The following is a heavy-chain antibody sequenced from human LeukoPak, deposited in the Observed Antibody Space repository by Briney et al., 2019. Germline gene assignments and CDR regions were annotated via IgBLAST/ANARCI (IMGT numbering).Heavy chain of an antibody. CDR1: GFTFSSYA. V-gene: IGHV3-30-3*01. J-gene: IGHJ4*02. Sequence: GRSLRLSCAASGFTFSSYAMHWVRQAPGKRLEWVAVISYDGSNKYYADSVKGRFTISRDNSKNTLYLQMNSLRAEDTAVYYCARAQSGYLSGYFDYWGQGTLVTVSS. CDR2: ISYDGSNK. D-gene: IGHD3-22*01. CDR3: ARAQSGYLSGYFDY.